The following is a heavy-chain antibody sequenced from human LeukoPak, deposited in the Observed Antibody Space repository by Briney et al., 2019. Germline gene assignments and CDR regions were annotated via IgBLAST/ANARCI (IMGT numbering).Heavy chain of an antibody. J-gene: IGHJ5*02. CDR3: ARGARRICSSTSCPFDP. CDR2: IYSSGNT. CDR1: GFTVSSNY. Sequence: GGSLRLSPAASGFTVSSNYMSWVRQAPGKGLEWVSVIYSSGNTYYADSVKGRFTISRDNSKNTLYLQMNSLRAEDTAVYYCARGARRICSSTSCPFDPWGQGTLVTVSS. V-gene: IGHV3-53*01. D-gene: IGHD2-2*01.